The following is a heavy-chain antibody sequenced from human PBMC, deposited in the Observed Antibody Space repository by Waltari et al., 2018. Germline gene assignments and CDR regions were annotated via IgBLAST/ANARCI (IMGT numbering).Heavy chain of an antibody. CDR1: GGSISSYY. J-gene: IGHJ4*02. V-gene: IGHV4-59*01. CDR2: IYYSGST. CDR3: ARARGGGFDY. Sequence: QVQLQESGPGLVKPSETLSLTCTVSGGSISSYYWSWIRQPPGKGLEWIGYIYYSGSTNYNPSLKSRVTISVDTSKNQFSLKLSSVTAADMAVYYCARARGGGFDYWGQGTLVTVSS. D-gene: IGHD3-16*01.